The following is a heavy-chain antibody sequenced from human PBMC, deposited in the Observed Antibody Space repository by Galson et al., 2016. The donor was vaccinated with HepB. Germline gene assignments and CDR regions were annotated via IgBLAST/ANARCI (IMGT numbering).Heavy chain of an antibody. Sequence: QSGAEVKKPGESLKISCKGSGDTFTNYWVAWVRQLPGEGLEWVGIINPGDSDTRSSASFQGQVTMSADKSISTAYRQWSSLKATDTAIYFCAAFHQKYYNGMAVWGQGTAVIVSS. CDR3: AAFHQKYYNGMAV. J-gene: IGHJ6*02. V-gene: IGHV5-51*01. CDR1: GDTFTNYW. CDR2: INPGDSDT.